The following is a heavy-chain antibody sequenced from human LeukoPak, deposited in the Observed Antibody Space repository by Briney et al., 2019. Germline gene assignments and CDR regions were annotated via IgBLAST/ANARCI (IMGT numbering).Heavy chain of an antibody. CDR1: GLTFNNFG. CDR2: IDGAGDRT. J-gene: IGHJ4*02. CDR3: AKGWRGSKCYSES. D-gene: IGHD3-3*01. Sequence: GGSLRLSCAASGLTFNNFGMSWVRQAPGKGLEWVAGIDGAGDRTYYVDSVKGRFTISRDNAKNSLYLQMNSLRAEDTAVYYCAKGWRGSKCYSESWGKGNLVTVPS. V-gene: IGHV3-23*01.